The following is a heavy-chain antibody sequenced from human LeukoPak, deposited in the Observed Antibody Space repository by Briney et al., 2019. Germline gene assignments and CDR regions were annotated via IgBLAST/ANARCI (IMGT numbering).Heavy chain of an antibody. CDR2: IYYSGST. V-gene: IGHV4-59*01. CDR3: ASRSGYYWGFDY. CDR1: GGSISSYY. D-gene: IGHD3-3*01. J-gene: IGHJ4*02. Sequence: KPSETLSLTCTVSGGSISSYYWSWIRQPPGNGLEWIGYIYYSGSTNYNPSLKSRVTISVDTSKNQFSLKLSSVTAADTAVYYCASRSGYYWGFDYWGQGTLVTVSS.